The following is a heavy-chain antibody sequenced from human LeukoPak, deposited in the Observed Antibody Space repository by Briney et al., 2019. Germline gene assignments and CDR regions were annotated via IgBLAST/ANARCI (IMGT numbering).Heavy chain of an antibody. Sequence: GGSLRLSCAASGFTFSNYYMSWIRQAPGEGLEWVSYISSSSSYTNYADSVKGRFTISRDNAKNSLYLQMNSLRAEDTAVYYCTTVRLTGTGYFDYWGQGIQVTVSS. CDR2: ISSSSSYT. CDR3: TTVRLTGTGYFDY. V-gene: IGHV3-11*05. J-gene: IGHJ4*02. CDR1: GFTFSNYY. D-gene: IGHD3-9*01.